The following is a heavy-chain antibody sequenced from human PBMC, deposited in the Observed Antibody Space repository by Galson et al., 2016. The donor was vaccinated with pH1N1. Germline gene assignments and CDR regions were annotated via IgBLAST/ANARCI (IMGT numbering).Heavy chain of an antibody. V-gene: IGHV1-2*02. CDR3: ARSKLSGMVPHFFDK. CDR1: GYKFADFH. CDR2: INPKKGAT. D-gene: IGHD3-10*01. Sequence: SVKVSCKASGYKFADFHLHWVRQAPGQEPEWMGWINPKKGATEHAPKFQGRVQLTRDTSTSTAYLDLSRLKSDDTAIYYCARSKLSGMVPHFFDKWGQGTLVIVSS. J-gene: IGHJ4*02.